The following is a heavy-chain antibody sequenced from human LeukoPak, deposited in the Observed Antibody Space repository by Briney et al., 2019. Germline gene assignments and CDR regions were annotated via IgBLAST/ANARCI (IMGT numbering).Heavy chain of an antibody. Sequence: PGGSLRLSCAASGFTFSYSAMTWVRQAPGKGLEWVLAISGGVSGGVTFYADSVKGRFTISRDNSKNALYLQMNSLRAEDTAVYFCAKRGVVIRVILVGFHKEAYYFDSWGQGALVTVSS. CDR2: ISGGVSGGVT. D-gene: IGHD3-22*01. V-gene: IGHV3-23*01. CDR3: AKRGVVIRVILVGFHKEAYYFDS. J-gene: IGHJ4*02. CDR1: GFTFSYSA.